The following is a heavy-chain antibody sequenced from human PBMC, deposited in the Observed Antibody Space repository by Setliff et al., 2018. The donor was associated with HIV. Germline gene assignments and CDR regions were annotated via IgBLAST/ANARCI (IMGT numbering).Heavy chain of an antibody. CDR2: LHSLGSSRVSDTP. CDR1: SGSMTGHY. J-gene: IGHJ4*01. V-gene: IGHV4-4*08. Sequence: SETLSLTCSVSSGSMTGHYWTWVRQHPGKGLECIGYLHSLGSSRVSDTPNYSPSLKSRITISLDTSKRQFSLTMTSVTAADTAVYYCARGLSSQTYWGTRPLGLDYWGQGSLVTVSS. D-gene: IGHD2-2*01. CDR3: ARGLSSQTYWGTRPLGLDY.